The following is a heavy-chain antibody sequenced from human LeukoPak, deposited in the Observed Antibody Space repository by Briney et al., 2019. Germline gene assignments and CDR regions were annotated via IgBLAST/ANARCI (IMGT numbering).Heavy chain of an antibody. CDR2: IYYSGST. J-gene: IGHJ4*02. CDR3: ARSTATSGWYGRYFDY. V-gene: IGHV4-39*07. Sequence: PSETLSLTCTVSGGSISSSSYYWGWVRQPPGKGLEWIGSIYYSGSTYYNPSLKSRVTISVDTSKNQFSLKLRSVTAADTAVYYCARSTATSGWYGRYFDYWGQGTLVTVSS. D-gene: IGHD6-19*01. CDR1: GGSISSSSYY.